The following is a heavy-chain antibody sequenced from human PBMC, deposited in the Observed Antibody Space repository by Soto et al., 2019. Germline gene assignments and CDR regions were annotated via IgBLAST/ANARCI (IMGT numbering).Heavy chain of an antibody. V-gene: IGHV3-30*18. CDR2: ISYDGSNK. J-gene: IGHJ3*02. CDR1: GFTFSSYG. CDR3: AKGGSRGHAFDI. D-gene: IGHD3-10*01. Sequence: QVQLVESGGGVVQPGRSLRLSCAASGFTFSSYGMHWVRQAPGKGLEWVAVISYDGSNKYYADSVKGRFTISRDNSKNKLYLQMNSLRAEDTAVYYCAKGGSRGHAFDIWGQGTMVTVSS.